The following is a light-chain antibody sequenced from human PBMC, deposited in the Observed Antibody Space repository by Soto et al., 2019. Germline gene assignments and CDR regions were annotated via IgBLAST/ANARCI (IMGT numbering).Light chain of an antibody. CDR1: SIDVGGYNY. Sequence: QSVPTQPPSASGSPGQSATISCTGTSIDVGGYNYVSWYQQYPGKAPKLMIYEVSKRPSGVPDRFSGSKSGNTASLTVSGLQAEDEADYYCSSYAGSSTWVFGGGTKLTVL. J-gene: IGLJ3*02. CDR2: EVS. CDR3: SSYAGSSTWV. V-gene: IGLV2-8*01.